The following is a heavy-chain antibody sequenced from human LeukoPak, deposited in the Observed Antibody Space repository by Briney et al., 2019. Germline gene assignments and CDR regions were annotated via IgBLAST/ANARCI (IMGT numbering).Heavy chain of an antibody. Sequence: GGSLRLSCAASGFTFSSYAMSWVRQAPGKGLEWVSAISGSGGSTYYADSVEGRFTISRDNSKNTLYLQMNSLRAEDTAVYYCAKRARRVNYYYYYMDVWGKGTTVTVSS. CDR2: ISGSGGST. CDR3: AKRARRVNYYYYYMDV. J-gene: IGHJ6*03. V-gene: IGHV3-23*01. CDR1: GFTFSSYA. D-gene: IGHD3-22*01.